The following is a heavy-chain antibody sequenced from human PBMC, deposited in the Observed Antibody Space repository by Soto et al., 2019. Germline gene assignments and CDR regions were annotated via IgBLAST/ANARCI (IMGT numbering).Heavy chain of an antibody. CDR3: ARQSMITFGGVIAD. V-gene: IGHV4-39*01. D-gene: IGHD3-16*02. CDR2: IYYSGST. Sequence: SETLSLTCTVSGGSISSSSYYWGWIRQPPGKGLEWIGSIYYSGSTYYNPSLKSRVTISVDTSKNQFSLKLSSVTAADTAVYYCARQSMITFGGVIADWGQGTLVTVSS. J-gene: IGHJ4*02. CDR1: GGSISSSSYY.